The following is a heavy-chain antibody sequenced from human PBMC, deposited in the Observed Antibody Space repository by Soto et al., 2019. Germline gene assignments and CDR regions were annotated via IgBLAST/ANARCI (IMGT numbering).Heavy chain of an antibody. D-gene: IGHD2-15*01. CDR3: AKRRGAGGHFDY. Sequence: DVQLLESGGGLVQPEGSLRLSCAASGFTFSSYAMGWVRQGPGKGLEWVAVVSIGGSTHYADSVRGRLTISRDNSNTALSLQMNSLTAEDTAVYCCAKRRGAGGHFDYWGQGALVTVSS. CDR2: VSIGGST. J-gene: IGHJ4*02. CDR1: GFTFSSYA. V-gene: IGHV3-23*01.